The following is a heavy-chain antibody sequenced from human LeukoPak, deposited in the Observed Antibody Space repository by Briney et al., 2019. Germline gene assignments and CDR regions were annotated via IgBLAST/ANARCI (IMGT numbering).Heavy chain of an antibody. CDR3: ARRFTMVRGVIIDDFAFDI. CDR2: IYSGGST. CDR1: GFTVSSNY. Sequence: GGSLRLSCAASGFTVSSNYMSWCRQAPGKGLEWFSVIYSGGSTYYADSVKGRFTISRDNSKNTLYLQMNSLRAEDTAVYYCARRFTMVRGVIIDDFAFDIWGQGTMVTVSS. V-gene: IGHV3-66*04. J-gene: IGHJ3*02. D-gene: IGHD3-10*01.